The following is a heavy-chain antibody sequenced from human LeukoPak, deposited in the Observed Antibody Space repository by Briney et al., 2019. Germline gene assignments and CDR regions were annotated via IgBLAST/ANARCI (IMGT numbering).Heavy chain of an antibody. CDR2: ISTYNGNT. CDR3: ARDCDRSGYYCY. CDR1: GYTFSDFG. V-gene: IGHV1-18*01. D-gene: IGHD3-22*01. J-gene: IGHJ4*02. Sequence: ASVKVSCKASGYTFSDFGISWVRQAPGQGLEWMGWISTYNGNTNYAQKLQGRVAINTDTSTGTAYMELRSLRSDDTAVYYCARDCDRSGYYCYWGQGTLVTVSS.